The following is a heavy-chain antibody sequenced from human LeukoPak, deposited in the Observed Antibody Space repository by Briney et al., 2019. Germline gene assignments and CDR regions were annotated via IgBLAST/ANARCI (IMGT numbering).Heavy chain of an antibody. CDR1: GYTFTGYY. D-gene: IGHD2-15*01. CDR2: INPNSGGT. Sequence: ASVKVSCKASGYTFTGYYMHWVRQAPGQGLEWMGWINPNSGGTNYAQKFQGRVTMTRDTSISTAYMELSRLRSDDTAVYYCARDRLLAPLYYYYYYMDVWGKGTTVTVSS. V-gene: IGHV1-2*02. J-gene: IGHJ6*03. CDR3: ARDRLLAPLYYYYYYMDV.